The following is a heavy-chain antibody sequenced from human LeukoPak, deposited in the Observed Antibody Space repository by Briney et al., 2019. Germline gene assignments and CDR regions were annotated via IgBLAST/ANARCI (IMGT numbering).Heavy chain of an antibody. CDR3: ARDLGYCSSTSCRYGGVFDY. D-gene: IGHD2-2*01. J-gene: IGHJ4*02. CDR2: IKQDGSEK. Sequence: GGSLRLSCAASGFTFSSYWMSWVRQAPGKGLEWVANIKQDGSEKYYVDSVKGRFTISRDSAKNSLYLQMNSLRAEDTAVYYCARDLGYCSSTSCRYGGVFDYWGQGTLVTVSS. V-gene: IGHV3-7*03. CDR1: GFTFSSYW.